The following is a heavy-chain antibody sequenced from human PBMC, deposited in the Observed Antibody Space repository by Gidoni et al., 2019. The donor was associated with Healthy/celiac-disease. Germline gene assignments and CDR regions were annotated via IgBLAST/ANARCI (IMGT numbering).Heavy chain of an antibody. Sequence: QVQLVQSGVEVKKPGASVKVSCKASGYTFTSYGISWVRQAPGQGLEWMGWISPSNGNTDYAKKVQGRVTMTTDTSTSTAYMELRSLTSVDTAVYYCARGSGAWYYFDYWGQGAQVTVSS. CDR1: GYTFTSYG. J-gene: IGHJ4*02. V-gene: IGHV1-18*01. D-gene: IGHD6-19*01. CDR3: ARGSGAWYYFDY. CDR2: ISPSNGNT.